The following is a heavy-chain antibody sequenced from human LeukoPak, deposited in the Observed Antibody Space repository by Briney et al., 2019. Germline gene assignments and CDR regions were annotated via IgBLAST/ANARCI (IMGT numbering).Heavy chain of an antibody. J-gene: IGHJ6*03. V-gene: IGHV3-48*01. CDR3: ARDRVVRRYCSGGSCLTGVYYMDV. D-gene: IGHD2-15*01. CDR2: ISSSSSTI. CDR1: GFAFSSYT. Sequence: GGSLRLSCAASGFAFSSYTMIWVRQAPGKGLEWVSYISSSSSTIYYADSVKGRFTISRDNAKNSLYLQMNSLRAEDTAVYYCARDRVVRRYCSGGSCLTGVYYMDVWGKGTTVTVSS.